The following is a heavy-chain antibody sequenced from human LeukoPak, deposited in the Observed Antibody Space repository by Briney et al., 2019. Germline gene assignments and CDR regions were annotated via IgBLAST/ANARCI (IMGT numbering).Heavy chain of an antibody. CDR1: GYTLSGYY. CDR3: ARYLYYYGSGSYSWFDP. Sequence: ASVKVSCKASGYTLSGYYIHWVRQAPGQGLEWMGWINPNSGGTNYAQKFQGRVTMTRDTSISTAYMELSRLRSDDTAVYYCARYLYYYGSGSYSWFDPWGQGTLVTVSS. D-gene: IGHD3-10*01. CDR2: INPNSGGT. J-gene: IGHJ5*02. V-gene: IGHV1-2*02.